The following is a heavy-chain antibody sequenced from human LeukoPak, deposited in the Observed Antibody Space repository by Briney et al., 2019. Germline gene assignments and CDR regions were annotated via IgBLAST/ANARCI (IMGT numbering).Heavy chain of an antibody. CDR1: GCTVNSNF. CDR2: IRSGGNT. D-gene: IGHD3-10*01. Sequence: LGGSLRLSCAGSGCTVNSNFMSWVRQAPGKGLEWVSVIRSGGNTHYADSVKGRFTISRDNSKNTVYLQMNSLGAEGTAVYCCARDVLWFGEGQGLDVLGQGTKVTVP. J-gene: IGHJ6*01. V-gene: IGHV3-66*01. CDR3: ARDVLWFGEGQGLDV.